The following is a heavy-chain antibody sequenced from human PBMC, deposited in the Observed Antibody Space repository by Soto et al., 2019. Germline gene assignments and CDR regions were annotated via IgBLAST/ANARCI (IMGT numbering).Heavy chain of an antibody. V-gene: IGHV3-23*01. J-gene: IGHJ6*02. CDR3: ARIRGYWYGMDV. CDR2: ITGTGGNT. Sequence: EVQLLESGGGLVQPGGSLRHSCAASGFPLSTYGMTWVRQAPGKGLEWVSAITGTGGNTYYVDSVKGRFTSSRDNSKNMLYLQVNSLRVEDTAVYYCARIRGYWYGMDVWGQGTTVTVSS. CDR1: GFPLSTYG.